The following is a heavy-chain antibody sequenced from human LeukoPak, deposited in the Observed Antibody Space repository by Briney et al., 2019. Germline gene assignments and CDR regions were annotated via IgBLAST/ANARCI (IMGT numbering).Heavy chain of an antibody. CDR1: GFTFSSYS. V-gene: IGHV3-21*01. D-gene: IGHD2-2*01. CDR2: ISSSSSYI. Sequence: GGSLRLSCAASGFTFSSYSMNWVRQAPGKGLEWVSSISSSSSYIYYADSVKGRFTISRDNAKSSLYLQMNSLRAEDTAVYYCARGVIVVVPAAMDYGMDVWGQGTTVTVSS. J-gene: IGHJ6*02. CDR3: ARGVIVVVPAAMDYGMDV.